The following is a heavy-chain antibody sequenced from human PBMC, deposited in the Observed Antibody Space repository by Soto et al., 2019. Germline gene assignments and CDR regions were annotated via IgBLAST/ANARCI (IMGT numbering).Heavy chain of an antibody. V-gene: IGHV4-39*01. CDR3: VSGYQWVGFDY. D-gene: IGHD5-18*01. CDR2: IYYSGRA. CDR1: GGSISSSDYY. Sequence: QLQLQESGPGRVKPSETLSLTCTVSGGSISSSDYYWGWIRQPPGKGLEWIGNIYYSGRASYNPSLKRRVTTSVDTSKNQVSLKLSSVTAADTAVYICVSGYQWVGFDYWGQGTLVTVSS. J-gene: IGHJ4*02.